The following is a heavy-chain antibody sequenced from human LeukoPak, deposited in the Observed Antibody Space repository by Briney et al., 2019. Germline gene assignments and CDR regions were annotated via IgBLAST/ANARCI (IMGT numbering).Heavy chain of an antibody. V-gene: IGHV4-34*01. D-gene: IGHD3-22*01. CDR3: ARGRAYYYDTSGYYPSIYYGMDV. Sequence: SETLSLTCAVSGGSFSGYYWYWIRQPPGKGLEWIGEINHGESTNYNPSLKSRATLSVDTSKNQFSLKLTSVTAADTAVYYCARGRAYYYDTSGYYPSIYYGMDVWGQGTTVIVSS. CDR2: INHGEST. J-gene: IGHJ6*02. CDR1: GGSFSGYY.